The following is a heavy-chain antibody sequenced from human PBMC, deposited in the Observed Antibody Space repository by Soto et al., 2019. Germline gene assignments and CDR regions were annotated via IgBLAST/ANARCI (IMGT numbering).Heavy chain of an antibody. J-gene: IGHJ3*02. D-gene: IGHD6-19*01. CDR1: GGSISSSSYY. CDR2: IYYSGST. Sequence: SETLSLTCTVSGGSISSSSYYWGWIRQPPGKGLEWIGSIYYSGSTYYNPSLKSRVTISVDTSKNQFSLKLSSVTAADTAVYYCASTGRASGWTGNDAFDIWGQGTMVTVSS. CDR3: ASTGRASGWTGNDAFDI. V-gene: IGHV4-39*01.